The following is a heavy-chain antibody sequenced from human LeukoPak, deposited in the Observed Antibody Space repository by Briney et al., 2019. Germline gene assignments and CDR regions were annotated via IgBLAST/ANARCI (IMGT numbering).Heavy chain of an antibody. CDR1: GFTFSSYE. D-gene: IGHD3-16*02. J-gene: IGHJ4*02. CDR2: ISSSGSTI. Sequence: GGSLRLSCAASGFTFSSYEMNWVRQAPGKGLEWVSYISSSGSTIYYADSVKGRFTIPRDNAKNSLYLQMNSLRAEDTAVYYCARNVWGSYRYGAFDYWGQGTLVTVSS. V-gene: IGHV3-48*03. CDR3: ARNVWGSYRYGAFDY.